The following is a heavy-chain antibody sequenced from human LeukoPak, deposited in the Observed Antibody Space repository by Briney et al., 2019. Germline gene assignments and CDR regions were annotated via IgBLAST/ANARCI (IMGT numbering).Heavy chain of an antibody. J-gene: IGHJ4*02. CDR2: ISSSSSYI. D-gene: IGHD5-18*01. CDR1: GFAFSSYS. V-gene: IGHV3-21*01. Sequence: PGGSLRLSCAASGFAFSSYSMSWVRQAPGKGLEWVSSISSSSSYIYYADSVKGRFTISRDNAKNSLYLQMNSLRAEDTAVYYCARSADTAMVPYYFDYWGQGTLVTVSS. CDR3: ARSADTAMVPYYFDY.